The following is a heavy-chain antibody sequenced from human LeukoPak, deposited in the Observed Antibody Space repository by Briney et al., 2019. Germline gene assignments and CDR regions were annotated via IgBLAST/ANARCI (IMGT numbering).Heavy chain of an antibody. J-gene: IGHJ4*02. CDR1: GFTSSDFA. CDR2: ISNSGGST. CDR3: AKTMGAIDHDY. V-gene: IGHV3-23*01. Sequence: GGSLRLSCAASGFTSSDFAMSWVRQAPGKGLEWVSTISNSGGSTYYADSVKGRFTFSRDNSKNTLHLQMNSLRAEDTAVYFCAKTMGAIDHDYWGQGTLVTVSS. D-gene: IGHD1-26*01.